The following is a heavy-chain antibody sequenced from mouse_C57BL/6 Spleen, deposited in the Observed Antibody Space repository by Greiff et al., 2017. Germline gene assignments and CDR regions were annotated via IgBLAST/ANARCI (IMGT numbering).Heavy chain of an antibody. V-gene: IGHV14-3*01. CDR2: IDPANGNT. CDR3: AFQYYGSSYWCAD. J-gene: IGHJ3*01. D-gene: IGHD1-1*01. Sequence: VQLQQSVAELVRPGASVKLSCTASGFNIKNTYMHWVKQRPEQGLAWIGRIDPANGNTTYAPKFQGKATITADTSSNTAYLQLSSLTSEDTASYYCAFQYYGSSYWCADWGQGTLVTVSA. CDR1: GFNIKNTY.